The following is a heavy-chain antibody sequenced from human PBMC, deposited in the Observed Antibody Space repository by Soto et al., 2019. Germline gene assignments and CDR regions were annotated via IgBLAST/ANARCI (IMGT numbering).Heavy chain of an antibody. D-gene: IGHD6-13*01. CDR2: VYDRATT. Sequence: SETLSLTCTLSGGSISTYYWSWIRQPPGKGLEWIGYVYDRATTSYNPSLKTRVTISADTSKNQFSLNLRSVTAADTAVYFCARGEAAAGRVTNNWFDPWGQGTLVTVYS. V-gene: IGHV4-59*08. CDR1: GGSISTYY. J-gene: IGHJ5*02. CDR3: ARGEAAAGRVTNNWFDP.